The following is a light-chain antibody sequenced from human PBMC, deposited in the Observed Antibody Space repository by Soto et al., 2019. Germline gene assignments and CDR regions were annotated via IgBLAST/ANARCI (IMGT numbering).Light chain of an antibody. V-gene: IGKV1-39*01. Sequence: DIQMDQSPSSLSASVGDRVTITCRASQSISNYLNWYQQKPGKAPKLLIYAASSLQRGVPSRFSGSGSGTDFTLTITSLQSDDFATYYCQQSYTSPAWTFGQGTKVEIK. CDR3: QQSYTSPAWT. CDR2: AAS. J-gene: IGKJ1*01. CDR1: QSISNY.